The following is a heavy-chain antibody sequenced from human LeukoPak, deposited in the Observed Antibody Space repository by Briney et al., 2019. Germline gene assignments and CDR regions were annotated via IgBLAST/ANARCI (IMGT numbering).Heavy chain of an antibody. CDR2: IYTSGST. Sequence: PSETLSLTCTVSGGSISSSSYYWSWIRQPAGKGLEWIGRIYTSGSTNYNPSLKSRVTISVDTSKNQFSLKLSSVTAADTAVYYCARDLSGCSSTSCYKWFDPWGQGTLVTVSS. V-gene: IGHV4-61*02. CDR1: GGSISSSSYY. D-gene: IGHD2-2*02. J-gene: IGHJ5*02. CDR3: ARDLSGCSSTSCYKWFDP.